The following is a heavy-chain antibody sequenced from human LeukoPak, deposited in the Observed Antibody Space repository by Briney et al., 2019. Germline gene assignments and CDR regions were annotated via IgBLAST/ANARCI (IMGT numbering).Heavy chain of an antibody. D-gene: IGHD6-6*01. CDR3: ARADSSIAARLSRSSIFNYYYYMDV. Sequence: GGSLRLSCAASGFTFSSYEMNWVRQAPGKGLEWVAKIQNDGSEAYYVDSMEGRFTISRDNAKNSLYLQMNSLRDEDTAVYYCARADSSIAARLSRSSIFNYYYYMDVWGKGTTVTVSS. J-gene: IGHJ6*03. CDR2: IQNDGSEA. CDR1: GFTFSSYE. V-gene: IGHV3-7*01.